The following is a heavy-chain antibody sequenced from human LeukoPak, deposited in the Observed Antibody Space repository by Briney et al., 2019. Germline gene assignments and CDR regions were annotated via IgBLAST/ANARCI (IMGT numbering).Heavy chain of an antibody. CDR3: ARRSLNYYDSSGFYFDP. D-gene: IGHD3-22*01. V-gene: IGHV5-51*01. J-gene: IGHJ4*02. CDR2: IYPGDSDT. CDR1: GYSFINHW. Sequence: GESLKISCKGSGYSFINHWIGWVRQMPGKGLEWMGVIYPGDSDTRYSPSFQGQVTISADTSISTAYVQWNSLRASDTAMYYCARRSLNYYDSSGFYFDPWGQGTLVTVSS.